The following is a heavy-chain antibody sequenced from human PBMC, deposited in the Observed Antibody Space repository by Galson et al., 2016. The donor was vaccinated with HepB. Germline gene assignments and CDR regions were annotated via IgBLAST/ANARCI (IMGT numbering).Heavy chain of an antibody. CDR1: GGSINVYY. J-gene: IGHJ5*01. CDR2: VYDSVVT. D-gene: IGHD2-21*02. CDR3: ARHAVVPAIRDGFDS. V-gene: IGHV4-59*08. Sequence: ETLSLTCTVSGGSINVYYWSWIRQPPGKGLEWIGFVYDSVVTNYNPSLNGQVTISIDTSKNQLSLKLSSVTAADTAVYYCARHAVVPAIRDGFDSWGQGTLVTVS.